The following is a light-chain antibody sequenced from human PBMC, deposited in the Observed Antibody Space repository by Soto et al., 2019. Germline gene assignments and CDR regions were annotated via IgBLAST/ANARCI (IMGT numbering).Light chain of an antibody. V-gene: IGLV2-23*02. Sequence: QSALTQPASVSGSPGQSITISCTGTSSDVGSYDLVSWYQQHPGKAPKLMIYEVRKRPSGLSSRFSGSKSGNTASLTISGLQAEYEDDYYYCSYSGPSTLVFGRGTKLTVL. J-gene: IGLJ2*01. CDR1: SSDVGSYDL. CDR2: EVR. CDR3: CSYSGPSTLV.